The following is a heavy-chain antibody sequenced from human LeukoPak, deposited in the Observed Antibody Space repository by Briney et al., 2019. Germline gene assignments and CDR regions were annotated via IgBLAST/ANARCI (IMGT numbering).Heavy chain of an antibody. V-gene: IGHV5-51*01. Sequence: GESLKISCKGSGXSFTSYWIGWVRQMPGTGLEWMGIIYPGDSDARYSPSFQGQVTISADKSISTAYLQWNSLKASDTAMYYCARRKYCSSTSCPFDYWGQGTLVTVSS. CDR1: GXSFTSYW. CDR3: ARRKYCSSTSCPFDY. CDR2: IYPGDSDA. J-gene: IGHJ4*02. D-gene: IGHD2-2*01.